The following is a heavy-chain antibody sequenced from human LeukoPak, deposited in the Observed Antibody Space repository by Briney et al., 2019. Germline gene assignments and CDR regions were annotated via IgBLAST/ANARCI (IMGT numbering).Heavy chain of an antibody. CDR3: ARDLLAAAGHDY. Sequence: GGSLRLSCAASGFTFSNYGMHWVRQAPGKGLEWVAIILYDGSRKYYADSVMGRFTISRDNSKNTLYLQMNSLRAEDTAVYYCARDLLAAAGHDYWGQGTLVTVSS. CDR1: GFTFSNYG. CDR2: ILYDGSRK. J-gene: IGHJ4*02. D-gene: IGHD6-13*01. V-gene: IGHV3-30*03.